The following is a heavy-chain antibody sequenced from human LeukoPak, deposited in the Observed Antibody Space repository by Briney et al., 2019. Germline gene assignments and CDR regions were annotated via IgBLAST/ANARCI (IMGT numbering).Heavy chain of an antibody. Sequence: SQTLSLTCTVSGGSISSGSYYWSWIRQPAGKGLEWIGRIYTSGSTNYNPSLKSRVTISVDTSKNQFSLKLGSVTAADTAVYYCARDRRLWGSTQIDIWGQGTMVTVSS. CDR1: GGSISSGSYY. V-gene: IGHV4-61*02. CDR2: IYTSGST. J-gene: IGHJ3*02. D-gene: IGHD3-16*01. CDR3: ARDRRLWGSTQIDI.